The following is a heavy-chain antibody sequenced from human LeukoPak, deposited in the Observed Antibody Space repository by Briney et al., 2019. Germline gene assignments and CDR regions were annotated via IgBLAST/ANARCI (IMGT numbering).Heavy chain of an antibody. Sequence: PSETLSLTCTVSGGSISSGGYYWRWIRQHPGKGLEWIGYIYYSGSTYYNPSLKSRVTISVDTSKNQFSLKLSSVTAADTAVYYCARDSDSSGSQIFDYWGQGTLVTVSS. D-gene: IGHD3-22*01. CDR3: ARDSDSSGSQIFDY. CDR2: IYYSGST. CDR1: GGSISSGGYY. J-gene: IGHJ4*02. V-gene: IGHV4-31*03.